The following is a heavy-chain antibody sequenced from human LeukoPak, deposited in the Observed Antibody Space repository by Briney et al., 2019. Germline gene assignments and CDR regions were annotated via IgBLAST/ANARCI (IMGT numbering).Heavy chain of an antibody. Sequence: SETLSLTCAVYGGSFSGYYWSWIRQPPGKGLEWIGEINHSGSTNYNPSLKSRVTISVDTSKNQFSLKLSSVTAADTAVYSCARGDVGFSKRRGLTQNFDYWGQGTLVTVSS. V-gene: IGHV4-34*01. J-gene: IGHJ4*02. CDR2: INHSGST. CDR1: GGSFSGYY. D-gene: IGHD4-4*01. CDR3: ARGDVGFSKRRGLTQNFDY.